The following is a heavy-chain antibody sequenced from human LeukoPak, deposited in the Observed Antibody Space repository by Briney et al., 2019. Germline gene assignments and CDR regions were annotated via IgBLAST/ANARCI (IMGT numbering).Heavy chain of an antibody. CDR2: IYSSGTT. CDR3: ARDASKYGSYYFAMDV. CDR1: GGSINNYY. V-gene: IGHV4-59*01. D-gene: IGHD4-11*01. Sequence: SEPLSLTCTVSGGSINNYYWTWIRQPPGKGLEWIGYIYSSGTTSYNPSLKSRVTISVDTSRNQFSQRLSSVTAADTAVYYCARDASKYGSYYFAMDVWGQGTTVTVSS. J-gene: IGHJ6*02.